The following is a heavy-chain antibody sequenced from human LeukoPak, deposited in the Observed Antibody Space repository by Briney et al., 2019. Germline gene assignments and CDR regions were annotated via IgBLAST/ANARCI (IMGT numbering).Heavy chain of an antibody. CDR2: INPSGGTT. D-gene: IGHD1-26*01. CDR3: ARGPEWELPYFDY. CDR1: GYTFTSYH. Sequence: ASVKVSCKASGYTFTSYHMHWVRQAPGQGLEWMGIINPSGGTTNYAQKFRGRVTMTRDMSTSTVYMELSSLRSEDTAVYYCARGPEWELPYFDYWGQGTLITVSS. V-gene: IGHV1-46*01. J-gene: IGHJ4*02.